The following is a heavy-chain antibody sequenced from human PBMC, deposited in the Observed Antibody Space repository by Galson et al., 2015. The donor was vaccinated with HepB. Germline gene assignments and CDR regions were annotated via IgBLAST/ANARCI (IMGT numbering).Heavy chain of an antibody. Sequence: SLRLSCAASGFGFSNYNMNWVRQAPGKGLEWVSYISSRSTSAYYADAVKGRFTITRDNDKKSVHLQMNSLRAEDTAIYYCTRGEYSYGSYYGMDVWGQGTRVTVSS. CDR3: TRGEYSYGSYYGMDV. CDR2: ISSRSTSA. CDR1: GFGFSNYN. D-gene: IGHD3-10*01. V-gene: IGHV3-48*01. J-gene: IGHJ6*02.